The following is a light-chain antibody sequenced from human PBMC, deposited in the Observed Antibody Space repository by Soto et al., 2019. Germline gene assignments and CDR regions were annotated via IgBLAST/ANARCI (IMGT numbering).Light chain of an antibody. Sequence: QSVLTQSPSASASLGASVKLTCTLSSGHSSYAIAWHQKQPGKAPRYLMDLNNDGSHTKGDGIPDRFSGSSSGAERYLIISSLQSEDEADYYCQTWGTGVQVFGGGTKLTVL. J-gene: IGLJ2*01. CDR3: QTWGTGVQV. CDR1: SGHSSYA. V-gene: IGLV4-69*01. CDR2: LNNDGSH.